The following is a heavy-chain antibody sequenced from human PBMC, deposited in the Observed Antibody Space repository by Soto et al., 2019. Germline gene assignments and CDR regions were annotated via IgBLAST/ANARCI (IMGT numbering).Heavy chain of an antibody. D-gene: IGHD4-17*01. Sequence: QVQLQESGPGLVKSSQTLSLTCTVSGGSISSGGYYWSWIRQHPGKGLEWIGYIYYSGSTYYNPSLKSRVTISVDTSKNQFSLKLSSVTAADTAVYYCARDYYGDYNWFDPWGQGTLVTVSS. CDR3: ARDYYGDYNWFDP. J-gene: IGHJ5*02. CDR2: IYYSGST. CDR1: GGSISSGGYY. V-gene: IGHV4-31*03.